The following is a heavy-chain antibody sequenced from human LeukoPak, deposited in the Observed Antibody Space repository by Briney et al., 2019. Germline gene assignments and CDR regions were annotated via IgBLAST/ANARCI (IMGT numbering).Heavy chain of an antibody. V-gene: IGHV1-2*02. Sequence: GASVKVSCKASAYTFTAYYLHWVRQAPGQGLEWMGWINPNSGGTNYAQKFQARVTMTRDTSISTAYMDLSRLRSDDTAVYYCARDTDVDTAMVFSVPPEFDYWGQGTLVTVSS. CDR3: ARDTDVDTAMVFSVPPEFDY. CDR1: AYTFTAYY. D-gene: IGHD5-18*01. CDR2: INPNSGGT. J-gene: IGHJ4*02.